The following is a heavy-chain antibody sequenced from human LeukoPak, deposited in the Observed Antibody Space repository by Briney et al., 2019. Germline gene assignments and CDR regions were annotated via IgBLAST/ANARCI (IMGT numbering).Heavy chain of an antibody. CDR3: TKANISGWQPFDY. D-gene: IGHD6-19*01. J-gene: IGHJ4*02. CDR2: ISSSGGNT. V-gene: IGHV3-23*01. CDR1: GFTFSSYA. Sequence: PGGSLRLSCAASGFTFSSYAMSWVRQAPGKGLEWVSAISSSGGNTYYADSVKGRFTISRDNSRNTLSLQMNSLRAEDTAVYYCTKANISGWQPFDYWGQGTLVTVSS.